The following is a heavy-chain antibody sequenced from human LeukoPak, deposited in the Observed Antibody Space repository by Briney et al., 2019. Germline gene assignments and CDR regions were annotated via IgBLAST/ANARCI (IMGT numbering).Heavy chain of an antibody. Sequence: GASMKVACKASGYTFTSYYMHWVRQPPGQGLEWMGIINPSGGSTSYAQKFQGGVTMTRDMSTSTVYMELSSLRSVDRAVYYCARDDLYDFWSGYLLDYWDQGTLVTVSS. CDR2: INPSGGST. CDR3: ARDDLYDFWSGYLLDY. D-gene: IGHD3-3*01. J-gene: IGHJ4*02. V-gene: IGHV1-46*01. CDR1: GYTFTSYY.